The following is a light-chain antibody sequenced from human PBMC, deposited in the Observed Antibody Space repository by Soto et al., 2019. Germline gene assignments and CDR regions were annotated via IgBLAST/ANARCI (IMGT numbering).Light chain of an antibody. V-gene: IGLV2-23*01. J-gene: IGLJ1*01. CDR2: EGS. CDR3: CSFAGRSTYV. Sequence: QSVLTQPASVSGSPGQSITISCTGTSSDVGSYNLVSWYQQYPGKAPKLMIYEGSKRPSGVSNRFSGYKSGNTASLTISGLQAEDEADYYCCSFAGRSTYVFGTGTKVTVL. CDR1: SSDVGSYNL.